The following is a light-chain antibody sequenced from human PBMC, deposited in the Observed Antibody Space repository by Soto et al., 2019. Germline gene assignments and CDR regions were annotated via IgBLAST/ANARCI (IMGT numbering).Light chain of an antibody. CDR1: QRVSSK. J-gene: IGKJ1*01. CDR2: DAS. CDR3: QRYSDWPPWT. Sequence: MVITQSPATLSVSPGERVTLSCRASQRVSSKLAWYQQKPGQAPRLVIYDASIRATGIPDRFLGSGSGTEFTLTITSLQSEDCAVYFCQRYSDWPPWTFGQGTKVEI. V-gene: IGKV3-15*01.